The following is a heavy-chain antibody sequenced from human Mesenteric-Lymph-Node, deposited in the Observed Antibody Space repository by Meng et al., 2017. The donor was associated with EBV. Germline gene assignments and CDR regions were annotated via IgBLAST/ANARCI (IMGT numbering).Heavy chain of an antibody. Sequence: QVQLQESGPGLVKPSETLSLTCSVSGDSVNSATYYWSWIRKPPGKRLEWIGYVYYSGSTNYNPSLKSRVTISVDTSKNQFSLNLYSVTAADTAVYYCARENPARGNWFNPWGQGALVTVSS. CDR3: ARENPARGNWFNP. V-gene: IGHV4-61*01. CDR1: GDSVNSATYY. J-gene: IGHJ5*02. D-gene: IGHD3-10*01. CDR2: VYYSGST.